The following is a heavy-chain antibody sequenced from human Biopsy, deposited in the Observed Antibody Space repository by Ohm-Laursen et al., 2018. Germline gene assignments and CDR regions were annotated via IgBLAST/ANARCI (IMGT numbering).Heavy chain of an antibody. Sequence: GTLSLTCTVSGGSISSSTFYWGWIRQPPGKGLEWIGSVDYSGSGHYNPSLESRITISVDTSKNQFSLRLSSVTAADTAVYYCARSPPPYYYDNSGYYWVNWGLGTLVTVSS. V-gene: IGHV4-39*01. CDR3: ARSPPPYYYDNSGYYWVN. CDR1: GGSISSSTFY. D-gene: IGHD3-22*01. CDR2: VDYSGSG. J-gene: IGHJ4*02.